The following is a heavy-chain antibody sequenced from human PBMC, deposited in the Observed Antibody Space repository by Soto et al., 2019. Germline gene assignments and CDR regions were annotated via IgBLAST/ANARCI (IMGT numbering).Heavy chain of an antibody. CDR1: GFTFSSYA. CDR2: ISGSGGST. V-gene: IGHV3-23*01. J-gene: IGHJ6*02. Sequence: HPGGSLRLSCAASGFTFSSYAMSWVRQALGKGLEWVSAISGSGGSTYYADSVKGRFTISRDNSKNTLYLQMNSLIAEDTAVFYFAKDRRYSSSLYYYFGMDVWGQGTTVTVSS. CDR3: AKDRRYSSSLYYYFGMDV. D-gene: IGHD6-6*01.